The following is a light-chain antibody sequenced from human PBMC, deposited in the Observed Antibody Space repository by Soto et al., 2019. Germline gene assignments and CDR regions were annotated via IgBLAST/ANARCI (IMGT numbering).Light chain of an antibody. V-gene: IGKV1-9*01. CDR1: QGISSY. J-gene: IGKJ4*01. Sequence: IQLPQSPSSLSASVGDRVTITCRASQGISSYLPWYQQKPGKAPKLLIYAASTLQSGVPSRFSGSGSGTDFTLTISSLQPEDFATYHCQQLNSYPLTFGGGTKVEIK. CDR2: AAS. CDR3: QQLNSYPLT.